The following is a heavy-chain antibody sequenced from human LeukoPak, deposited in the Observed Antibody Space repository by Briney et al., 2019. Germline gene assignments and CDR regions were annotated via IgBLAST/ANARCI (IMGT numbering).Heavy chain of an antibody. D-gene: IGHD3-3*01. CDR2: ISGSGGST. Sequence: GASLRLSCAASGFTFSSYAMSWVRQAPGKGLEWVSAISGSGGSTYYADSVKGRFTISRDNSKNTLYLQMNSLRAEDTAVYYCAKGLFPGSITIFGAHRYYYYGMDVWGQGTTVTVSS. CDR3: AKGLFPGSITIFGAHRYYYYGMDV. V-gene: IGHV3-23*01. CDR1: GFTFSSYA. J-gene: IGHJ6*02.